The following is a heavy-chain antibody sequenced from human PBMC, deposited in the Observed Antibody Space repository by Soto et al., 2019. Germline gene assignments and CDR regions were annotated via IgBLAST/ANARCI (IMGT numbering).Heavy chain of an antibody. J-gene: IGHJ5*02. D-gene: IGHD6-19*01. CDR1: GYTFTSYG. Sequence: ASVKVSCKASGYTFTSYGISWVRQAPGQGLEWMGWISAYNGNTNYAQKLQGRVTMTTDISTSTAYMELRSLRSDDTAVYYCARDLGSGWYHWFDPWGQGTLVTVSS. V-gene: IGHV1-18*04. CDR3: ARDLGSGWYHWFDP. CDR2: ISAYNGNT.